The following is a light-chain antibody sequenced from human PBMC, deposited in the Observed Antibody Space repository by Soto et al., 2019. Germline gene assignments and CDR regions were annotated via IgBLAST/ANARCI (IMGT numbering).Light chain of an antibody. Sequence: QPVLTQSSSASASLGSSVKLTCTLSSGHSSYIIAWHQQQPGKAPRYLMKLEGSGSYNKGSGVPDRFSGSSSGADRYLTISNLQSEDEADYYCGTWDSNTSYVFGTGTKV. CDR3: GTWDSNTSYV. CDR2: LEGSGSY. V-gene: IGLV4-60*03. CDR1: SGHSSYI. J-gene: IGLJ1*01.